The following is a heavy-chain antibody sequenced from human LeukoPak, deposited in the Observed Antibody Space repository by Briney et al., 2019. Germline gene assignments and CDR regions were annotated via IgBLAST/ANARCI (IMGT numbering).Heavy chain of an antibody. CDR1: GFTFSSYL. J-gene: IGHJ4*02. V-gene: IGHV3-7*01. CDR3: ARDGRYDFWSGYPLDY. CDR2: MKQDGSEK. D-gene: IGHD3-3*01. Sequence: GGSLRLSCAASGFTFSSYLMSWVRQAPGKGLEWVANMKQDGSEKYYVDSVKGRFTISRDNAKNSLYLQMNSLRAEDTAVYYCARDGRYDFWSGYPLDYWGQGTLVTVSS.